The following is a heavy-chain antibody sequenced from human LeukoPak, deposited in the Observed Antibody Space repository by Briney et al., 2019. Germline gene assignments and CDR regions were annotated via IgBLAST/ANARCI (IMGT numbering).Heavy chain of an antibody. CDR3: ARDKEGGTYYDFWSGTTRGYYYMDV. CDR2: ISSSSSYI. D-gene: IGHD3-3*01. CDR1: GFTFSSYS. Sequence: GGSLRLSCAASGFTFSSYSMNWVRQAPGKGLEWVSSISSSSSYIYYADSVKGRFTISRDNAKNSLYLQMNSLRAEDTAVYYCARDKEGGTYYDFWSGTTRGYYYMDVWGKGTTVTVSS. J-gene: IGHJ6*03. V-gene: IGHV3-21*01.